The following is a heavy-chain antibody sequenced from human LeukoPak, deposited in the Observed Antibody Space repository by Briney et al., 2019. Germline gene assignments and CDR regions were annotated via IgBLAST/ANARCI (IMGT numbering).Heavy chain of an antibody. J-gene: IGHJ4*02. Sequence: KPSETLSLTCTVSGGSISSCYWSWIRQPAGKGLEWIGRIYSTGSTNYNPSLKSRVTMSVDTSKNQFSLRLRSVTAADTAVYYCARQIASAGTAGFDFWGQGALVTVSS. CDR2: IYSTGST. CDR3: ARQIASAGTAGFDF. V-gene: IGHV4-4*07. D-gene: IGHD6-13*01. CDR1: GGSISSCY.